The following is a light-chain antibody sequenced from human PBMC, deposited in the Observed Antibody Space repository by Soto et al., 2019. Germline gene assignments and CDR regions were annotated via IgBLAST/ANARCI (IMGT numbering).Light chain of an antibody. J-gene: IGLJ3*02. CDR2: EVS. Sequence: QSALTQPASVSGSPVQSITISCTGTNSDVGSYNLVSWYQHHPGKAPKLMIYEVSRRPSGVSNRFSGSKSGNTASLTISGLQAEDEADYFCCSYAGSSGAHWVFGGGTQLTVL. CDR1: NSDVGSYNL. CDR3: CSYAGSSGAHWV. V-gene: IGLV2-23*02.